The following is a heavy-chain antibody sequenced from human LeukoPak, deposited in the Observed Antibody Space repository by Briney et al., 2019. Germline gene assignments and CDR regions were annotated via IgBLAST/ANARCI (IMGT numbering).Heavy chain of an antibody. V-gene: IGHV3-21*01. Sequence: SGGSLRLSCAASGFTFSSYSMNWVRQAPGKGLEWVSSISSSSSYIYYADSVKGRFTISRDNAKNSLYLQMNSLRAEDTAVYYCAKDLYNWNDLGYWGQGTLVTVSS. CDR1: GFTFSSYS. CDR2: ISSSSSYI. J-gene: IGHJ4*02. D-gene: IGHD1-1*01. CDR3: AKDLYNWNDLGY.